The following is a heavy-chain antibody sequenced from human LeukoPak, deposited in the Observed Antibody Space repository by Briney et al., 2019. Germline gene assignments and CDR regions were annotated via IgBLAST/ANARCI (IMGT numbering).Heavy chain of an antibody. Sequence: PSETLSLTCTVSGGSIGSYYWSWIRQPAGKGLEWIGRIYTSGSTNYNPSLKSRVTMSVDTSKNQFSLKLSSVTAADTAVYYRAREKRQQLSRGYGMDVWGQGTTVTVSS. J-gene: IGHJ6*02. V-gene: IGHV4-4*07. CDR2: IYTSGST. CDR1: GGSIGSYY. D-gene: IGHD6-13*01. CDR3: AREKRQQLSRGYGMDV.